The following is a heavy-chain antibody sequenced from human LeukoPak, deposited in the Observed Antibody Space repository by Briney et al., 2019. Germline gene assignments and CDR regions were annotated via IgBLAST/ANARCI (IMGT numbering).Heavy chain of an antibody. CDR1: GYTFTSYA. CDR2: INAGNGNT. CDR3: ARVGVYYYDSSGYYDY. J-gene: IGHJ4*02. V-gene: IGHV1-3*01. Sequence: ASVKVSCKASGYTFTSYAMHWVRQAPGQRLEWMGWINAGNGNTKYSQKFQGRVTITRDTSASTAYMELSSLRSEDTAVYYCARVGVYYYDSSGYYDYWGQGTLVTVPS. D-gene: IGHD3-22*01.